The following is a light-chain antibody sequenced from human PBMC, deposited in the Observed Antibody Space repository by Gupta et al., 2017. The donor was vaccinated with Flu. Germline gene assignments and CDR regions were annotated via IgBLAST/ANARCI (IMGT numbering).Light chain of an antibody. CDR1: RSNIVGGNN. CDR2: DKS. J-gene: IGLJ2*01. Sequence: TSGTGSRSNIVGGNNVHWYQQQPGPAPHLLVHDKSNRPSGVPDRFSGATSCPSAALTTTGVQAGDEADYYCQASESSRSAQVVFGAGTKVTVL. CDR3: QASESSRSAQVV. V-gene: IGLV1-40*01.